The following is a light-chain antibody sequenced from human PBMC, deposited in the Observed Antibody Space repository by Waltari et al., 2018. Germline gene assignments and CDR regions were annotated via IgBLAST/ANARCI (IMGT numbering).Light chain of an antibody. V-gene: IGKV3-20*01. Sequence: EIVLTQSPGTLSLSPGDRATFSCRASQSVSRTLAWYQQKPGQAPRLLIYDASSRATGIRDRFSGSGSGTDFSLTISRLEPEDFAVYYCQKYGTLPATFGQGTKVEIK. CDR1: QSVSRT. CDR2: DAS. CDR3: QKYGTLPAT. J-gene: IGKJ1*01.